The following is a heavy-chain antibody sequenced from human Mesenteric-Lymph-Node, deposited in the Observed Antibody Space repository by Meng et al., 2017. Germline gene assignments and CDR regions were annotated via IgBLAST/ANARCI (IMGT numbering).Heavy chain of an antibody. J-gene: IGHJ4*02. Sequence: SETLSLTCAVSGDSISSSTWWSWVRQPPGKGLEWIGEIYHGGTINYNPSLKSRVTISVDKSKNQFYLKLSSVTAADTAVYYCAKTRYYDGSGHYEFGSWGQGTLVTVSS. V-gene: IGHV4-4*02. CDR1: GDSISSSTW. CDR2: IYHGGTI. CDR3: AKTRYYDGSGHYEFGS. D-gene: IGHD3-22*01.